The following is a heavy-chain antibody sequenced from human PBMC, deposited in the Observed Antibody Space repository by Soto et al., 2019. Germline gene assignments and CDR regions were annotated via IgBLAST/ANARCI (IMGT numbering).Heavy chain of an antibody. D-gene: IGHD3-10*01. CDR2: IIPIFGTA. J-gene: IGHJ6*02. CDR3: ARSYYYGSGSFGTGMDV. CDR1: GGTFSSYA. Sequence: QVQLVQSGAEVKKPGSSLKVSCKASGGTFSSYAISWVRQAPGQGLEWMEGIIPIFGTANYAQKFQGRVTITADESTRTAYMELSSLRSEDTAVYYCARSYYYGSGSFGTGMDVWGQGTTVTVSS. V-gene: IGHV1-69*01.